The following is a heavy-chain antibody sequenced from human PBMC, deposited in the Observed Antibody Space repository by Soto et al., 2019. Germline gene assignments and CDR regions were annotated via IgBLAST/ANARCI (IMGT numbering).Heavy chain of an antibody. CDR3: VSFYGDYVNGVKRRYFDF. Sequence: PSETLSLTCTVSGDSISSAGYFWGWIRQPPGKGLEWIGSVYFVGNSYYNPSLKSRVSISVDASKNQFSLRLSSMTAADTGVYYCVSFYGDYVNGVKRRYFDFLGQGTLVTVSS. J-gene: IGHJ4*02. D-gene: IGHD4-17*01. CDR2: VYFVGNS. CDR1: GDSISSAGYF. V-gene: IGHV4-39*01.